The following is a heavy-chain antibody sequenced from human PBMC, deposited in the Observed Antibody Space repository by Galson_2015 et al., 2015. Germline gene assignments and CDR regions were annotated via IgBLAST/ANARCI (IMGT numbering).Heavy chain of an antibody. V-gene: IGHV3-53*01. CDR2: IYSGGST. CDR1: GLTVSSNY. D-gene: IGHD3-3*01. J-gene: IGHJ4*02. CDR3: ASIFGAYYFDY. Sequence: SLRLSCAASGLTVSSNYMSWVRQAPGKGLEWVSVIYSGGSTYYADSVKGRFTISRDNSTNTLYLLMSSLRAEDTAVYYCASIFGAYYFDYWGQGTLVTVSS.